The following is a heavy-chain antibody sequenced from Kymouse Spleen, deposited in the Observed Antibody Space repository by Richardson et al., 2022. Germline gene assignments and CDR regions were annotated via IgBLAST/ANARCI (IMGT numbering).Heavy chain of an antibody. CDR1: GDSVSSNSAA. V-gene: IGHV6-1*01. Sequence: QVQLQQSGPGLVKPSQTLSLTCAISGDSVSSNSAAWNWIRQSPSRGLEWLGRTYYRSKWYNDYAVSVKSRITINPDTSKNQFSLQLNSVTPEDTAVYYCARDRITMVRGVTFYWYFDLWGRGTLVTVSS. D-gene: IGHD3-10*01. J-gene: IGHJ2*01. CDR3: ARDRITMVRGVTFYWYFDL. CDR2: TYYRSKWYN.